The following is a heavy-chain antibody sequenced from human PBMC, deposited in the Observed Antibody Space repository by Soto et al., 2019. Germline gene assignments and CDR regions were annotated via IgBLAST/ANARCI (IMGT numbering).Heavy chain of an antibody. CDR1: GYTFTSYY. Sequence: QVQLVQSGAEVKKPGASVKVSCKASGYTFTSYYMHWVRQAPGQGLEWMGIINPSGGSTSYAQKFQGRVTMTRHTSTSTVYMELSRRRSDDTAVYYCARGTYSGYPYYYRDVRGKGTTVTVSS. CDR3: ARGTYSGYPYYYRDV. CDR2: INPSGGST. J-gene: IGHJ6*03. V-gene: IGHV1-46*01. D-gene: IGHD5-12*01.